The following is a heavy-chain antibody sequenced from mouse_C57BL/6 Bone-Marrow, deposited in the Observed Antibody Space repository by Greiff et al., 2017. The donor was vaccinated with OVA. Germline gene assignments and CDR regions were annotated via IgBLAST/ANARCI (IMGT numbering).Heavy chain of an antibody. CDR2: ISDGGSYT. V-gene: IGHV5-4*01. J-gene: IGHJ4*01. D-gene: IGHD2-3*01. CDR1: GFTFSSYA. CDR3: ARDGIYDGYYPYAMDY. Sequence: EVKLVESGGGLVKPGGSLKLSCAASGFTFSSYAMSWVRQTPEKRLEWVATISDGGSYTYYPDNVKGRFTISRDNAKNNLYLQMSHLKSEDTAMYYCARDGIYDGYYPYAMDYWGQGTSVTVSS.